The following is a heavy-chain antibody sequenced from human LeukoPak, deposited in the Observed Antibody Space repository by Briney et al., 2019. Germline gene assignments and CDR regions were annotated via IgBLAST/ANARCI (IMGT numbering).Heavy chain of an antibody. V-gene: IGHV4-59*08. D-gene: IGHD3-3*01. CDR1: GGSISSYY. Sequence: SETLSLTCTVSGGSISSYYWSWIRQPPGKGLEWIGYIYYSGSTNYNPSLRSRVTISVDTFKNQFSLKLSSVTAADTAVYYCARHQSIFGVVFDPWGQGTLVTVSS. CDR3: ARHQSIFGVVFDP. J-gene: IGHJ5*02. CDR2: IYYSGST.